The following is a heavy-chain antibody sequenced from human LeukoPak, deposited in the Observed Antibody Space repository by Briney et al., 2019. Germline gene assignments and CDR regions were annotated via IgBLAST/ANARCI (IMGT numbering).Heavy chain of an antibody. CDR1: GFTFSSYG. CDR2: ITGSGGTK. CDR3: SRYYCTSTNCYLFDS. J-gene: IGHJ5*01. D-gene: IGHD2-2*01. V-gene: IGHV3-23*01. Sequence: PGGSLRLSCAVSGFTFSSYGMTWVRQAPGKGLEWVSAITGSGGTKFYADSVKGRFTTSRDNSKNPLYLQMNSLRAEDTAMYYCSRYYCTSTNCYLFDSWGQGTLVTVSS.